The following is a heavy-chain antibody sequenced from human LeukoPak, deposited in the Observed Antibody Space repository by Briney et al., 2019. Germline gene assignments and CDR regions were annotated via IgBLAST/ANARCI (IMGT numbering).Heavy chain of an antibody. CDR2: ISAYNGNT. V-gene: IGHV1-18*01. D-gene: IGHD6-13*01. Sequence: ASVKVSCKASGYTFTSYGISWVRQAPGQGLEWMGWISAYNGNTSYAQKFQGRVTMTRDTSTSTVYMELSSLRSEDTAVYYCARADRRRPPYSSSWYSENIFDYWGQGTLVTVSS. CDR3: ARADRRRPPYSSSWYSENIFDY. J-gene: IGHJ4*02. CDR1: GYTFTSYG.